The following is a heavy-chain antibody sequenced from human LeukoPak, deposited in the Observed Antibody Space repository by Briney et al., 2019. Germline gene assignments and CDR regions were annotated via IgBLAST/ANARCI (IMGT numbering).Heavy chain of an antibody. CDR1: GFTFSSYG. J-gene: IGHJ4*02. CDR2: IRYDGSNK. Sequence: TGGSLRLSCAASGFTFSSYGMHWVRQAPGKGLEWVAFIRYDGSNKYYADSVKGRFTISRDNSKNTLYLQMNSLRAEDTAVYYCAPNGDYYDSSGYLDYWGQGTLVTVSS. V-gene: IGHV3-30*02. CDR3: APNGDYYDSSGYLDY. D-gene: IGHD3-22*01.